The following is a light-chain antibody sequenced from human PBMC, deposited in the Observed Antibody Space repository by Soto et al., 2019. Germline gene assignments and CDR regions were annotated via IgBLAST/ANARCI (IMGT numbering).Light chain of an antibody. CDR1: QDINVY. V-gene: IGKV1-39*01. CDR2: SGS. CDR3: QHAYVAPYS. Sequence: DIQMTQSPSSVSASLGDTVTITCRASQDINVYLNWYQQKPGEVPKLLIYSGSTLHSGVTSRFTGSGSETDFTRTIRSLPPEDFATYYCQHAYVAPYSFGQGNKVDI. J-gene: IGKJ2*03.